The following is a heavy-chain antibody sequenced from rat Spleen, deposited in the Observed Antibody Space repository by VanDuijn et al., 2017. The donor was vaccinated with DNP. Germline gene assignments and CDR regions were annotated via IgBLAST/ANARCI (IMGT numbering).Heavy chain of an antibody. J-gene: IGHJ3*01. CDR1: GFTFSNYY. CDR2: ITTSGSRT. Sequence: EVQLVESGGGLVQPGRSLKLSCAASGFTFSNYYMAWVRQAPKKGLEWVATITTSGSRTSYPDSVKGRFTISRDNAKSNLYLQMNSLKSEDTATYYCARYRYKVFFAYWGQGTLVTVSS. D-gene: IGHD1-5*01. CDR3: ARYRYKVFFAY. V-gene: IGHV5-25*01.